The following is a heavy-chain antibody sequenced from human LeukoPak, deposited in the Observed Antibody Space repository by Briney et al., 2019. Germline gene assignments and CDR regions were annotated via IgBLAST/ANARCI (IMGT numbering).Heavy chain of an antibody. CDR1: GFTFSSYA. D-gene: IGHD2-2*01. J-gene: IGHJ4*02. CDR2: ISGSGGST. V-gene: IGHV3-23*01. CDR3: AAHCSSTSCYGLDY. Sequence: PGGSLRLSCAASGFTFSSYAMSWVRQAPGKGLEWVSAISGSGGSTYYADSVKGRFTISRDNSKNTLYLQINSLRAEDTAVYYCAAHCSSTSCYGLDYWGQGTLVTVSS.